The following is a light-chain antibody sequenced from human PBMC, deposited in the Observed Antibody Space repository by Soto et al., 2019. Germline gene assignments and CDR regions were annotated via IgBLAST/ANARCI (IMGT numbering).Light chain of an antibody. V-gene: IGKV3-11*01. Sequence: EIALTQSPATLSLSPGEGATLSCRASQSVSSYLAWYQQRPGQAPRLLIYDASNRATGIPARFSGSGSGTDFILTISSLEPEDSAVYYYQQRSNWPPTFGQGTRLEIK. CDR3: QQRSNWPPT. CDR2: DAS. CDR1: QSVSSY. J-gene: IGKJ5*01.